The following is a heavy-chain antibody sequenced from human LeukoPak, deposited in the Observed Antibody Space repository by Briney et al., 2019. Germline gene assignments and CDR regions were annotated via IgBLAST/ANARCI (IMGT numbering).Heavy chain of an antibody. CDR3: AKGRTSGYVSDAFDI. J-gene: IGHJ3*02. V-gene: IGHV3-23*01. D-gene: IGHD5-12*01. CDR1: GFTFSSYA. Sequence: PGGSLRLSCAVSGFTFSSYAMSWVRQAPGKGLEWVSTISGSTASTYYADSVKGRFTISRDNSKNTLYLQMNSLRAEDTAVYYCAKGRTSGYVSDAFDIWGQGTVVTVSS. CDR2: ISGSTAST.